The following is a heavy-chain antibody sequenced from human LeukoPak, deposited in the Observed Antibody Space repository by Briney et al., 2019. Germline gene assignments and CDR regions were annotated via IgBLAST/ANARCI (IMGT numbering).Heavy chain of an antibody. Sequence: GESLRLSCAASGFTFSDYYMSWIRQAPGKGLEWVSYISSSGSTIYHADSVKGRFTISRDNAKNSLYLQMNSLRAEDTAVYYCARVSVQRGVNIVVPWGQGTLVTVSS. J-gene: IGHJ5*02. CDR3: ARVSVQRGVNIVVP. CDR2: ISSSGSTI. CDR1: GFTFSDYY. D-gene: IGHD2-2*01. V-gene: IGHV3-11*01.